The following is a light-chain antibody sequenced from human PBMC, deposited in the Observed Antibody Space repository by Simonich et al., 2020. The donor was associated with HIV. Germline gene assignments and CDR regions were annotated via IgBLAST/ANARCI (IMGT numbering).Light chain of an antibody. Sequence: IQLTQSPSFLSASVGDRVTITCRASQGISSYLAWYQQKPGKAPKLLIYAANTLQSGVPSRFSGSGSGTEFTLTISSLQPEDFATYYCQHLNSFPLTFGPGTKVDIK. CDR1: QGISSY. J-gene: IGKJ3*01. CDR2: AAN. V-gene: IGKV1-9*01. CDR3: QHLNSFPLT.